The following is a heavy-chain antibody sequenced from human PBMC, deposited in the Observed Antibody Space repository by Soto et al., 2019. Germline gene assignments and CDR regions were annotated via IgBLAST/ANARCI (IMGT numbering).Heavy chain of an antibody. D-gene: IGHD3-22*01. CDR1: CGTSIVVGDS. CDR3: ARGRLSYESSGYYPPDFDYWGQGILVTVSSGKKRRGESLKISCKGSGYSFSITGAFDI. Sequence: LTCTVACGTSIVVGDSWIWIRKPPGKGLEWIGYIYQSGSIFYNPSLKSRVTIXVDRSKNQFSLKLSFVSAADTAVYYCARGRLSYESSGYYPPDFDYWGQGILVTVSSGKKRRGESLKISCKGSGYSFSITGAFDIWGQGTMVTV. J-gene: IGHJ3*02. V-gene: IGHV4-30-2*01. CDR2: IYQSGSI.